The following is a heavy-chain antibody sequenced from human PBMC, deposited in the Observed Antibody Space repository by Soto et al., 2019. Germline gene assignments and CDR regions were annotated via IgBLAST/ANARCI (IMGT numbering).Heavy chain of an antibody. D-gene: IGHD2-15*01. CDR3: ARHEVFDIVVVVAATPDY. V-gene: IGHV5-10-1*01. J-gene: IGHJ4*02. CDR1: GYSFTSYW. Sequence: GESLKISCKGSGYSFTSYWISWVRQMPGKGLEWMGRIDPSDSYTNYSPSFQGHVTISADKSISTAYLQWSSLKASDTAMYYCARHEVFDIVVVVAATPDYWGQGTLVTVSS. CDR2: IDPSDSYT.